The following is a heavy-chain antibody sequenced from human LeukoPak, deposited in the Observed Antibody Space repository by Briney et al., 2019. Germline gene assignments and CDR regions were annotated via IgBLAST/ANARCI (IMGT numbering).Heavy chain of an antibody. V-gene: IGHV4-4*07. CDR3: ARVGGASSTLTTFDV. Sequence: PSETLSLTCTASGGSVRSYFWTWIRQPAGRGLEWIGLIYTSGRTNYNPSLKGQVTISADDSKNQFSLKLNSVTAADTAVYYCARVGGASSTLTTFDVWGQGTVVTVSS. D-gene: IGHD4-11*01. CDR2: IYTSGRT. CDR1: GGSVRSYF. J-gene: IGHJ3*01.